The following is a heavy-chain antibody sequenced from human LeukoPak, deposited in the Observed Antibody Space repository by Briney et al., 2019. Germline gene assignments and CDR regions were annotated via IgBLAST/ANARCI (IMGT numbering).Heavy chain of an antibody. Sequence: PSETLSLTCTVSGGSISSYYWSWIRQPPGKGLEWIGYIYYSGSTNYNPSLKSRVTISVDTSKNQFSLKLSSVTAADTAVYYCARTPYNSGQVIDYWGQGTLVTVSS. CDR2: IYYSGST. CDR3: ARTPYNSGQVIDY. D-gene: IGHD3-10*01. V-gene: IGHV4-59*12. J-gene: IGHJ4*02. CDR1: GGSISSYY.